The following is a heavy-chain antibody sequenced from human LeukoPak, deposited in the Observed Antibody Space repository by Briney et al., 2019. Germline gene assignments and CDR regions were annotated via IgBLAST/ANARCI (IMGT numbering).Heavy chain of an antibody. Sequence: PGGSLRLSCAASGFTFSDYYMSWIRQAPGKGLEWVSYISSSGSTIYYADSVKGRFTISRDNAKNSLSLQMNSLRAEDTAVYYCARDEGNLAYSNHGFDYWGQGTLVTVSS. D-gene: IGHD4-11*01. V-gene: IGHV3-11*01. CDR3: ARDEGNLAYSNHGFDY. CDR2: ISSSGSTI. CDR1: GFTFSDYY. J-gene: IGHJ4*02.